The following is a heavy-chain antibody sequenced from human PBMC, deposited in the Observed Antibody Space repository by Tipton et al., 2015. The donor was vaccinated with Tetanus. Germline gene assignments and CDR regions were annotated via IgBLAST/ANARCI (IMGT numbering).Heavy chain of an antibody. J-gene: IGHJ4*02. CDR2: VWYDGSKQ. CDR1: GFTFNGYG. V-gene: IGHV3-33*01. Sequence: SLRLSCAASGFTFNGYGMHWVRQAPGKGLEWLALVWYDGSKQYYADSVKGRFTISRDNSKNTVDLQMNSLRAEDTAAYYCAREADCSGGSCFSGDFDNWGQGTQVTVSS. D-gene: IGHD2-15*01. CDR3: AREADCSGGSCFSGDFDN.